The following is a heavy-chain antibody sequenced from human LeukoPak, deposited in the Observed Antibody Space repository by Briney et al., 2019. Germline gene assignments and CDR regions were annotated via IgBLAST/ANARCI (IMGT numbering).Heavy chain of an antibody. CDR1: GGSFSGYY. CDR2: INHSGST. D-gene: IGHD6-13*01. Sequence: SETLSLTCAVYGGSFSGYYWSWIRQPPGKGLEWIGEINHSGSTNYNPSLKSRVTISVDTSKNQFSLKLSSVTAADTAVYYCARGRGSSWSPFDYWGQGTLVTVSS. V-gene: IGHV4-34*01. CDR3: ARGRGSSWSPFDY. J-gene: IGHJ4*02.